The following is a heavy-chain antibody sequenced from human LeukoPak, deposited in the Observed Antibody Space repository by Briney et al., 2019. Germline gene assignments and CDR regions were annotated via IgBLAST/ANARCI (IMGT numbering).Heavy chain of an antibody. J-gene: IGHJ4*02. CDR1: GYSISSGYY. CDR2: IYHSGST. D-gene: IGHD6-19*01. CDR3: ARDYQSGWIDY. Sequence: SETLSLTCTVSGYSISSGYYWGWIRQPPGKGLEWIGSIYHSGSTYYNPSLKSRVTISVDTSKNQFSLKLSSVTAADTAVYYCARDYQSGWIDYWGQGTLVTVSS. V-gene: IGHV4-38-2*02.